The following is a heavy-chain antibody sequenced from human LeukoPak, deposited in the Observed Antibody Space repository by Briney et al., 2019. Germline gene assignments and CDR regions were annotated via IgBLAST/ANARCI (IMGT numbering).Heavy chain of an antibody. D-gene: IGHD3-3*01. CDR3: ARQAFWSGYYPY. J-gene: IGHJ4*02. V-gene: IGHV1-69*13. CDR2: IIPIFGTA. Sequence: ASVKVSCKASGVTFSSYAISWVRQAPGQGLEWMGGIIPIFGTANYAQKFHGRVTITADESTSTAYMELSSLSSENTAVYYCARQAFWSGYYPYWGQGTLVTVSS. CDR1: GVTFSSYA.